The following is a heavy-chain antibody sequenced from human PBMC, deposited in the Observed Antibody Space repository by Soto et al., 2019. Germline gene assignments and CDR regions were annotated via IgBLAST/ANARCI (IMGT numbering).Heavy chain of an antibody. CDR1: DYTFTSYG. V-gene: IGHV1-18*01. CDR2: ISGKNDNT. D-gene: IGHD6-13*01. Sequence: QVQLVQSAAEVKTPGASVKVSCKASDYTFTSYGVTWVRQAPGQGLEWMGWISGKNDNTNYAQKFKGRFTMTTDTSTSTAYMELRGLTSDDTAVYYCAGGVSTECSWYWYVDLWGPGSLVTVSS. CDR3: AGGVSTECSWYWYVDL. J-gene: IGHJ2*01.